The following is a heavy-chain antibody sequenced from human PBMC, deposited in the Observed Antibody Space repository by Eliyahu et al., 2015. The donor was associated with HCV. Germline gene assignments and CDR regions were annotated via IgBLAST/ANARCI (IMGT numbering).Heavy chain of an antibody. Sequence: EVQLVESGGGLVKPGGSLRVSCAASGFTFDXASMNWVRQAPGKGLEWVSXITPSGAYTYYAASVRGRFTISRDNAKNSLYLQMSSLRVEDTAVYYCASEDVLGSTVYFDYWGQGSLVTVSS. D-gene: IGHD1-26*01. V-gene: IGHV3-21*01. J-gene: IGHJ4*02. CDR3: ASEDVLGSTVYFDY. CDR2: ITPSGAYT. CDR1: GFTFDXAS.